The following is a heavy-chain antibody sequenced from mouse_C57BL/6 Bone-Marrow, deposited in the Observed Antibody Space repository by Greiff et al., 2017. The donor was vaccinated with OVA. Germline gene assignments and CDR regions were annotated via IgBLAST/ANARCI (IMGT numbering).Heavy chain of an antibody. D-gene: IGHD1-1*01. CDR1: GFSLTSYG. CDR2: IWSGGST. Sequence: QVQLKESGPGLVQPSQSLSITCTVSGFSLTSYGVHWVRQSPGKGLEWLGVIWSGGSTDYNAAFISRLSISKDNSKSQVFFKMNSLQADDTAIYYCARKGAYYGSSYWYFDVWGTGTTVTVSS. J-gene: IGHJ1*03. CDR3: ARKGAYYGSSYWYFDV. V-gene: IGHV2-2*01.